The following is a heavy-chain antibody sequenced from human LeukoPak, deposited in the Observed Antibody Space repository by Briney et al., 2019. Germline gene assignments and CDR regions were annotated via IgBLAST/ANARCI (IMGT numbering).Heavy chain of an antibody. J-gene: IGHJ6*03. V-gene: IGHV1-8*01. Sequence: ASVKVSCKASGYTFTSYDINWVRQATGQGLEWMGWMNPISGNTGHAQKFQGRVTMTRDTSISTAYIELSSLRSEDTAVYYCARGPPIRGYRYGYDTGYYYSYSMDVWGKGTTVTISS. CDR2: MNPISGNT. CDR3: ARGPPIRGYRYGYDTGYYYSYSMDV. D-gene: IGHD5-18*01. CDR1: GYTFTSYD.